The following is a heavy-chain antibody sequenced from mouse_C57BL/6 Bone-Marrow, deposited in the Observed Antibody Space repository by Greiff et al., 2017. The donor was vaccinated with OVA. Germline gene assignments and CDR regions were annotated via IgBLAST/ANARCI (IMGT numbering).Heavy chain of an antibody. CDR1: GYTLTSYG. D-gene: IGHD4-1*01. Sequence: VKVVESGAELARPGASVKLSCKASGYTLTSYGISWVKQRTGQGLEWIGEIYPRSGNTYYNEKFKGKATLTADKSSSTAYMELRSLTSEDSAVYVCALTQYFDVWGTGTTVTVAS. CDR2: IYPRSGNT. V-gene: IGHV1-81*01. J-gene: IGHJ1*03. CDR3: ALTQYFDV.